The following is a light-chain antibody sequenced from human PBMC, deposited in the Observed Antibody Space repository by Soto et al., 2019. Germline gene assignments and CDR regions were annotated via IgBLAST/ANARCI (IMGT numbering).Light chain of an antibody. J-gene: IGKJ1*01. Sequence: DIQMTQSPSSLSASVGDRVTITCRASQSISSYLNWYQQKPGEAPNLLIYAASSLQSGVPSRFSGSGSGTDFTLTISSLQPEDFATYYCQQSYSTPWTFGQGTKVDIK. CDR2: AAS. CDR1: QSISSY. V-gene: IGKV1-39*01. CDR3: QQSYSTPWT.